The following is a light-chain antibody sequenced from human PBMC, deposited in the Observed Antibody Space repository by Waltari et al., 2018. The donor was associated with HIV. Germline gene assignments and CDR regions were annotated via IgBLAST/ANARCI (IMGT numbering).Light chain of an antibody. Sequence: DIQMTQSPSSVSASVGDRVTITCRASQSIGRWLVWYQQKPGKAPKLLIYASSTLQPGVPSRSSGSGSGTSFALTITSLQPEDFATYYCQQASSLPLTFGGGTKVEIK. V-gene: IGKV1-12*01. CDR1: QSIGRW. J-gene: IGKJ4*01. CDR2: ASS. CDR3: QQASSLPLT.